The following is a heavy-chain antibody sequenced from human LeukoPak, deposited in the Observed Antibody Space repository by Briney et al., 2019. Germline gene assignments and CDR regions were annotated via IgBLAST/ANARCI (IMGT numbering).Heavy chain of an antibody. J-gene: IGHJ6*01. D-gene: IGHD6-19*01. CDR2: ISYDGSNK. CDR3: AVAVADPXXXYGMDV. Sequence: PGGSLRLSCAAAGFTFSSYAVHWVRQAPGKGLEWVAVISYDGSNKYYADSVKGRFTISRDNSKNTLYLQMNSLRAEDTAVYYCAVAVADPXXXYGMDV. CDR1: GFTFSSYA. V-gene: IGHV3-30-3*01.